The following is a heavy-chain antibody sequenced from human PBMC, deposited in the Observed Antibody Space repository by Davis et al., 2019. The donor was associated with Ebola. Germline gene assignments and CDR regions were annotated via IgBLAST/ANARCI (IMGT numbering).Heavy chain of an antibody. Sequence: MPSETLSLTCTVSGASISSYYWTWIRQPPGKGLEWIAYMYNGGSANYNPSLKSRVTISMDTSKNQFSLKLSSVTAADTAVYYCARFGLWGFGELLYYYYGMDVWGKGTTVTVSS. CDR2: MYNGGSA. J-gene: IGHJ6*04. CDR1: GASISSYY. D-gene: IGHD3-10*01. V-gene: IGHV4-59*12. CDR3: ARFGLWGFGELLYYYYGMDV.